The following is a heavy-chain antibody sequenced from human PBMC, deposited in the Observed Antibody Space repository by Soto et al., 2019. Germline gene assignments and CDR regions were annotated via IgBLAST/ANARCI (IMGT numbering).Heavy chain of an antibody. V-gene: IGHV1-18*01. CDR2: ISAYNGNT. CDR3: ARWQQLGKYHYYMDV. Sequence: GASVKVSCKASGYTFTSYGISWVRQAPGQGLEWMGWISAYNGNTNYAQKLQGRVTMTRNTSISTAYMELRSLRSEDTAVYYCARWQQLGKYHYYMDVWGKGTTVTVSS. J-gene: IGHJ6*03. D-gene: IGHD6-13*01. CDR1: GYTFTSYG.